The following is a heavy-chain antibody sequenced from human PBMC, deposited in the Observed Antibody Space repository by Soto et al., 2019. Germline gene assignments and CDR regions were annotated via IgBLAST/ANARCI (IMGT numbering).Heavy chain of an antibody. CDR3: ARDLGGWPDY. Sequence: ASVKVSCKASGYTFTSYAMHWVRQAPGQRLEWRGGINAGNGKKKYSRKFQGRSTITRDPPGSTAYRRRSSLRFEDTAVSYWARDLGGWPDYGGKGTWVTVSS. D-gene: IGHD2-15*01. V-gene: IGHV1-3*01. J-gene: IGHJ4*02. CDR2: INAGNGKK. CDR1: GYTFTSYA.